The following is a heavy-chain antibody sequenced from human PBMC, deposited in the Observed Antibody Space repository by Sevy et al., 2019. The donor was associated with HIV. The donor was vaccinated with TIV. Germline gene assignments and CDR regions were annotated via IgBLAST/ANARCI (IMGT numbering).Heavy chain of an antibody. CDR1: GFTFSSYW. Sequence: GGSLRLSCAASGFTFSSYWMSWVRQAPGKGLEWVANIKQDGSEKYYVDSVKGRFTISRDNAKNSLYLQMNSLRAEDTAVYYCAREDYDYIWGSLYYFDYWGQGTLATVSS. D-gene: IGHD3-16*01. J-gene: IGHJ4*02. CDR3: AREDYDYIWGSLYYFDY. V-gene: IGHV3-7*03. CDR2: IKQDGSEK.